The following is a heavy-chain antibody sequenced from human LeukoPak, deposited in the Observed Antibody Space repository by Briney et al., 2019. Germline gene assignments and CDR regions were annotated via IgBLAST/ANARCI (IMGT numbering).Heavy chain of an antibody. D-gene: IGHD1-1*01. CDR2: INSRSSSM. Sequence: PGGSLRLSCIASGFTFSNYNMNWVRQAPAKGLEWLSYINSRSSSMHYADSAKGRFTISRDNAKNSLYLQMDSLRVEDTAIYYCARGDLGTTSNQIFDFWGQGTLVTVSS. V-gene: IGHV3-48*01. CDR1: GFTFSNYN. CDR3: ARGDLGTTSNQIFDF. J-gene: IGHJ4*02.